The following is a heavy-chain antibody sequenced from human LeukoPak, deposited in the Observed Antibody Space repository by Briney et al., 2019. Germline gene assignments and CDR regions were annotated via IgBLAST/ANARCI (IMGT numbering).Heavy chain of an antibody. CDR1: GGSMNTYY. J-gene: IGHJ4*02. Sequence: TSETLSLTCTVSGGSMNTYYWTWIRQPPGKGLEWIGYIYNSGSTKYNPSLKSRVTVSVDTSKNQFSLNLSSVTAADTAVYYCARGGYSGKDYNNWGQGTLVTVSS. D-gene: IGHD5-12*01. CDR3: ARGGYSGKDYNN. V-gene: IGHV4-59*01. CDR2: IYNSGST.